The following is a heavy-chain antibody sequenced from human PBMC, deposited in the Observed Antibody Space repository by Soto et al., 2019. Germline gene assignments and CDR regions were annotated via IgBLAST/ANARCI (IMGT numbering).Heavy chain of an antibody. J-gene: IGHJ4*02. CDR3: ARTEGYYYDSSGYSLGY. Sequence: ASVKVSCKASGYTFTSYAMHWVRQAPGQRLEWMGWINAGNGNTKYSQKFQGRVTITRDTSASTAYMELSSLRSEDTAVYYCARTEGYYYDSSGYSLGYWGQGTLVTVSS. CDR2: INAGNGNT. CDR1: GYTFTSYA. V-gene: IGHV1-3*01. D-gene: IGHD3-22*01.